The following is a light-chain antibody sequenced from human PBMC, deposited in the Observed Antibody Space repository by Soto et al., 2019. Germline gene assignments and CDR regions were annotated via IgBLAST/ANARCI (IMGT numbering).Light chain of an antibody. CDR3: QQYGSSSGWT. CDR2: GAS. Sequence: EIVLTQSPGTLSLSPGERATLSCRASQSVSSSYLAWYQQKPGQAPRLLIYGASSRATGIPDRFSGSGSGTDFTLTVSRLEPADFGLYYCQQYGSSSGWTFGQGTKVEIK. V-gene: IGKV3-20*01. CDR1: QSVSSSY. J-gene: IGKJ1*01.